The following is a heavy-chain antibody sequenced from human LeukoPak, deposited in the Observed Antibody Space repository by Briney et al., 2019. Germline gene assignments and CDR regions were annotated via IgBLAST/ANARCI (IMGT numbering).Heavy chain of an antibody. Sequence: ASVKVSCKASGYTFTSYGISWVRQAPGQGLEWMGWISAYNGNTNYAQKLQGRVTMTTDTSTSTAYMELRSLRSDDTAVYYCARGHSSSWHDNWFDPWGQGTLVTVSS. CDR2: ISAYNGNT. V-gene: IGHV1-18*01. D-gene: IGHD6-13*01. J-gene: IGHJ5*02. CDR3: ARGHSSSWHDNWFDP. CDR1: GYTFTSYG.